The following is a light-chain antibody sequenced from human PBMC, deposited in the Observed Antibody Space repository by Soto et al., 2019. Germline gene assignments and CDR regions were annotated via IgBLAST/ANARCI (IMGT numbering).Light chain of an antibody. CDR2: AAS. Sequence: DIQLTQSPSFLSASVADRVTITCRASQGISSYLAWYQQKPGKAPKLLIYAASSLQSGVPSRFSGSGSGRDFTLTISSLQPEDFATYYCQQSYSTLWPFGQGTKVDI. CDR3: QQSYSTLWP. CDR1: QGISSY. J-gene: IGKJ1*01. V-gene: IGKV1-39*01.